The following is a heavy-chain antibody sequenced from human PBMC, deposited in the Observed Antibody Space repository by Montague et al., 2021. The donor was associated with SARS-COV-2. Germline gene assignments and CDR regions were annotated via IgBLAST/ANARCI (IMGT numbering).Heavy chain of an antibody. Sequence: SETLSLTCTVSGGSVSSDSYYWSWIRQPPEKGLEWIGYFYYSGSTNYNPSLKSRVTISVDTSKNQFSLKLTSVTAADTAVYFCARVYYDISAMDVWGQGTTVTVSS. CDR1: GGSVSSDSYY. D-gene: IGHD3-9*01. CDR2: FYYSGST. V-gene: IGHV4-61*01. CDR3: ARVYYDISAMDV. J-gene: IGHJ6*02.